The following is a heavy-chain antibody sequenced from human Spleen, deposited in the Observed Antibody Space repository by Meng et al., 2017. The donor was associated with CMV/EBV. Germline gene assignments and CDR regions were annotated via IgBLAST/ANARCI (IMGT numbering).Heavy chain of an antibody. CDR1: GFTFSSYW. D-gene: IGHD6-13*01. J-gene: IGHJ6*02. CDR3: ARVLAAAGSGGMDV. Sequence: GESLKIACAASGFTFSSYWMSWVRQAPGKGLEWVANIKQDGSEKDYVDSVKGRFTISRDNAKNSLYLQMNSLRAEDTAVYYCARVLAAAGSGGMDVWGQGTTVTVSS. CDR2: IKQDGSEK. V-gene: IGHV3-7*04.